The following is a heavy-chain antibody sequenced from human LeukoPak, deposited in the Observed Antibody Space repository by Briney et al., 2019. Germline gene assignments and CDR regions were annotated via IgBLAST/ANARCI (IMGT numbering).Heavy chain of an antibody. CDR3: ARDRREVSYYGSGSFKFGENYFDY. D-gene: IGHD3-10*01. CDR1: GYTFTGYY. V-gene: IGHV1-2*02. Sequence: ASVTVSCKASGYTFTGYYMHWVRQAPGQGLEWMGWINPNRGGTNYVQKFQGRVTMTRDTSIGTAYMELSRLRSDDTAVYYCARDRREVSYYGSGSFKFGENYFDYWGQGTLVTVSS. J-gene: IGHJ4*02. CDR2: INPNRGGT.